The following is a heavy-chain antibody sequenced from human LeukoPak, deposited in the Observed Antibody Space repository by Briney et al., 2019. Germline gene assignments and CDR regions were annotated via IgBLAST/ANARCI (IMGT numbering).Heavy chain of an antibody. CDR3: ARPYYDFWSGYYDY. CDR2: VNPNSGGT. J-gene: IGHJ4*02. CDR1: GYTFTSYY. V-gene: IGHV1-2*02. Sequence: ASVKVSCKASGYTFTSYYMHWVRQAPGQGLEWMGWVNPNSGGTNYAQKFQGRVTMTRDTSISTAYMELSRLRSDDTAVYYCARPYYDFWSGYYDYWGQGTLVTVSS. D-gene: IGHD3-3*01.